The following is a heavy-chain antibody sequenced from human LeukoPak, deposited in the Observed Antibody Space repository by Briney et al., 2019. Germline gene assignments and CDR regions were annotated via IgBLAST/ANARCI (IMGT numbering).Heavy chain of an antibody. CDR3: AKDRTSSPGAY. D-gene: IGHD6-6*01. V-gene: IGHV3-23*01. Sequence: GGSLRLSCAASGFTFSNSAMSWARQAPGKGLEWVSGISGSGGSSYYAESVKGRFTISRDNSKNTLYLQMNSLRAEDTAVYYCAKDRTSSPGAYWGQGTLVTVSS. J-gene: IGHJ4*02. CDR1: GFTFSNSA. CDR2: ISGSGGSS.